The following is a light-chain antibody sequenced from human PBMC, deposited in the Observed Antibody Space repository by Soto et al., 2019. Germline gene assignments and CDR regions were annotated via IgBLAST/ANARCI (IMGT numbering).Light chain of an antibody. V-gene: IGLV2-14*01. J-gene: IGLJ1*01. CDR1: SSDVGGYNY. Sequence: QSALTQPASVSGSPGQSITISCTGTSSDVGGYNYVSWYQQHPGKAPKLMIYDVSDRPLGVSNRFSGSKSGNTASLTISGLQAEDEGEYYCSSYTSSNSLVFGTGIKVTVL. CDR3: SSYTSSNSLV. CDR2: DVS.